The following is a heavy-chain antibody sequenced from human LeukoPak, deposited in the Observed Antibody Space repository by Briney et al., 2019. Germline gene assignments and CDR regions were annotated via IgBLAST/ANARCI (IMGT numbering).Heavy chain of an antibody. D-gene: IGHD4-11*01. CDR1: GFTFSSYS. V-gene: IGHV3-48*02. Sequence: GGSLRLSCSASGFTFSSYSMNWVRQAPGKGLEWVSYISSSSSTIYYADSVKGRFTISRDNAKNSLYLQMNSLRDEDTAVYYCAREDYSNYPRGVDYWGQKPVVSVFS. J-gene: IGHJ4*02. CDR2: ISSSSSTI. CDR3: AREDYSNYPRGVDY.